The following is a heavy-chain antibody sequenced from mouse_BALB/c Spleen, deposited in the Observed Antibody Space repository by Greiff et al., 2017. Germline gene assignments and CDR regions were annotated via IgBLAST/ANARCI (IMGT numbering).Heavy chain of an antibody. CDR3: ARANSYYFDY. CDR1: GFTFTDYY. J-gene: IGHJ2*01. CDR2: IRNKANGYTT. D-gene: IGHD4-1*02. Sequence: EVKLVESGGGLVQPGGSLRLSCATSGFTFTDYYMSWVRQPPGKALEWLGFIRNKANGYTTEYSASVKGRFTISRDNSQSILYLQMNTLRAEDSATYYCARANSYYFDYWGQGTTLTVSS. V-gene: IGHV7-3*02.